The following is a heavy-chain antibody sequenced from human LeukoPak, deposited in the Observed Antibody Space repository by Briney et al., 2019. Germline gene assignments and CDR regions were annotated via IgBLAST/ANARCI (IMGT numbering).Heavy chain of an antibody. CDR3: AKGYYDFWSGYIFDP. CDR1: GFAFNNYA. J-gene: IGHJ5*02. V-gene: IGHV3-23*01. Sequence: GGSLRLSCAASGFAFNNYAMSWVRQAPGKGLEWVSAISGSGGSTYYADSVKGRFTISRDNSKNTLYLQMNSLRAEDTAVYYCAKGYYDFWSGYIFDPWGQGTLVTVSS. CDR2: ISGSGGST. D-gene: IGHD3-3*01.